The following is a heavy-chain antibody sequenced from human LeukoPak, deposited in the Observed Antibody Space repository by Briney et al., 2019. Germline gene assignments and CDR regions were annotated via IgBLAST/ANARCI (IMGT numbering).Heavy chain of an antibody. J-gene: IGHJ3*02. Sequence: PGGSLKISCKGSGYSFTSYWIGWVRQMPGKGLEWMGIIYPGDSDTRYSPSFQGQVTISADKSISTAYLQWSSLKASDTAMYYCARGIYYYDSSGYYGDAFDIWGQGTMVTVSS. D-gene: IGHD3-22*01. CDR1: GYSFTSYW. CDR2: IYPGDSDT. CDR3: ARGIYYYDSSGYYGDAFDI. V-gene: IGHV5-51*03.